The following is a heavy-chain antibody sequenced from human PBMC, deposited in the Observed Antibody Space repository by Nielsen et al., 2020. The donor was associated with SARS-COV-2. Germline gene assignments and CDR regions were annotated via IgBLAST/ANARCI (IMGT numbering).Heavy chain of an antibody. D-gene: IGHD3-10*01. CDR3: AKLGLDYYGSGSYYEGDAFDI. CDR1: GFTFDDYA. V-gene: IGHV3-9*01. Sequence: SLKISCAASGFTFDDYAMHWVRQAPGKGLEWVSGISWNSGSIGYADSVKGRFTISRDNAKNSPYLQMNSLRAEDTALYYCAKLGLDYYGSGSYYEGDAFDIWGQGTMVTVSS. J-gene: IGHJ3*02. CDR2: ISWNSGSI.